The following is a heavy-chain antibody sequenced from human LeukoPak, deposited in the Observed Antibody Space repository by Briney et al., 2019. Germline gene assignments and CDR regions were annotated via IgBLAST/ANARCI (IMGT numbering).Heavy chain of an antibody. Sequence: GGSLRLSCAASGFTFSDYWMHWVRQAPGKGLVWVSRINSDGTSISYADSVKGRFTISRDNAKNSLYLQMNSLRAEDTAVYYCAREGGSYYYMDVWGKGTTVTVSS. V-gene: IGHV3-74*01. CDR2: INSDGTSI. CDR1: GFTFSDYW. CDR3: AREGGSYYYMDV. J-gene: IGHJ6*03.